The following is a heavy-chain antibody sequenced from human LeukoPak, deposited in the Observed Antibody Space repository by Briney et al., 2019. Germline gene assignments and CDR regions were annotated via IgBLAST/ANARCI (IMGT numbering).Heavy chain of an antibody. CDR3: ASEVISTVTYLFDY. Sequence: PGGSLRLSCAASGFTFSSYAMHWVRQAPGKGLEWVAVISYDGSNKYYADSVKGRFTISRNNSKNTLYPQMNSLRAEDTAVYYCASEVISTVTYLFDYWGQGTLVTVSS. CDR1: GFTFSSYA. D-gene: IGHD4-17*01. J-gene: IGHJ4*02. CDR2: ISYDGSNK. V-gene: IGHV3-30-3*01.